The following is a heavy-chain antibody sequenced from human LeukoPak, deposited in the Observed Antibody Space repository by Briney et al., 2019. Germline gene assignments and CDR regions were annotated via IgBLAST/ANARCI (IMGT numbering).Heavy chain of an antibody. CDR1: VFTHREVY. J-gene: IGHJ5*02. CDR2: ISGDGVAT. V-gene: IGHV3-43*02. D-gene: IGHD2-21*01. CDR3: AKGNGDFAHFYNCFDP. Sequence: GGSQSLPQVFSVFTHREVYALGVRQAPGRGLEWVSLISGDGVATYYGASLKGRFTISRDNSKNSLYLQMNSLRVEDTALYYCAKGNGDFAHFYNCFDPWGRGTTVTVSS.